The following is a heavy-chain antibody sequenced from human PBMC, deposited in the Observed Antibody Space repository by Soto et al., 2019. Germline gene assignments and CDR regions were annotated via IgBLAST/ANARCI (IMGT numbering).Heavy chain of an antibody. J-gene: IGHJ5*02. V-gene: IGHV3-53*02. CDR2: IYSGGST. CDR1: GFTVSSNY. D-gene: IGHD3-9*01. Sequence: EVQLVETGGGLIQPGGSLRLSCAASGFTVSSNYMSWVRQAPGKGLEWVSVIYSGGSTYYADSVKGRFTISRDNSKNTLYLQMNSLRAEDTAVYYCARFRTEYYYILTGYYIAGNWFDPWGQGTLVTVSS. CDR3: ARFRTEYYYILTGYYIAGNWFDP.